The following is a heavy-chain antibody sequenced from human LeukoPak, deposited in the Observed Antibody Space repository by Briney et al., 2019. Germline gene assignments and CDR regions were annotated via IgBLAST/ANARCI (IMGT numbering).Heavy chain of an antibody. J-gene: IGHJ4*02. CDR2: IKEDASEK. D-gene: IGHD3-3*01. CDR1: GFTFSLYW. Sequence: PGGSLRLSCTASGFTFSLYWMTWVRQAPEKGLEWVANIKEDASEKDYVDSVKGRFTISRDNGKNSLYLQMNSLRGEDTAVYYCARLNWNYADYWGQGTLVTVS. V-gene: IGHV3-7*01. CDR3: ARLNWNYADY.